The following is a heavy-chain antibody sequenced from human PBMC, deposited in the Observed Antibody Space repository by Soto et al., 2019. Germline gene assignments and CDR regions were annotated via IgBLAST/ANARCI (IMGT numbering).Heavy chain of an antibody. CDR2: ISYDGSNK. V-gene: IGHV3-30*18. CDR1: GFTFSSYG. J-gene: IGHJ6*02. Sequence: HPGGSLRLSCAASGFTFSSYGMHWVRQAPGKGLEWVAVISYDGSNKYYADSVKGRFTISRDNSKNTLYLQMNSLRAEDTAVYYCAKDRGVDLGRYYGMDVWGQGTTVTVSS. D-gene: IGHD2-15*01. CDR3: AKDRGVDLGRYYGMDV.